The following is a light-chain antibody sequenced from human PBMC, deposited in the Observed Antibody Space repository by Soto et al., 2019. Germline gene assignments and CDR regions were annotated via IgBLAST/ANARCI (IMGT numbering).Light chain of an antibody. CDR3: QQYGSSTFT. CDR2: GAS. J-gene: IGKJ3*01. CDR1: QSVRSSY. V-gene: IGKV3-20*01. Sequence: EVVLTQSPGTLSLSPGERATLSCRASQSVRSSYVAWYQQKPGQAPRLLIYGASSRATGIPDRFSGSGSGTDFTLTISRLEPEDFAVYYCQQYGSSTFTFGPGPTVDIK.